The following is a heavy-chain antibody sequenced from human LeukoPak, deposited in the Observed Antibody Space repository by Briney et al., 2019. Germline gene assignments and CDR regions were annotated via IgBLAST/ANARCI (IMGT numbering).Heavy chain of an antibody. CDR3: ARVGTVTTGFDY. CDR2: ISSSSSYI. J-gene: IGHJ4*02. V-gene: IGHV3-21*01. CDR1: GFTFSSCS. Sequence: GGSLRLSCAASGFTFSSCSMNWVRQAPGKGLEWVSSISSSSSYIYYADSVKGRFTISRDNAKNSLYLQMNSLRAEDTAVYYCARVGTVTTGFDYWGQGTLVTVSS. D-gene: IGHD4-11*01.